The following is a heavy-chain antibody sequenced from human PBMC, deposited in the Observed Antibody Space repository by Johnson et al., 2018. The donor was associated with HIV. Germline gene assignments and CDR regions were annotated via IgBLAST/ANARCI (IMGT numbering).Heavy chain of an antibody. CDR3: AKVGDSPDAFDI. CDR2: IKSKTDGGTT. D-gene: IGHD3-16*01. J-gene: IGHJ3*02. Sequence: VQLVESGGGLVKPGGSLRLSCAASGFTFSNAWMSWVRQAPGKGLEWVGRIKSKTDGGTTDYAAPVKGRFTISRDDSKNTLYLQMNSLRAEDTAVYYCAKVGDSPDAFDIWGQGTMVTVSS. CDR1: GFTFSNAW. V-gene: IGHV3-15*01.